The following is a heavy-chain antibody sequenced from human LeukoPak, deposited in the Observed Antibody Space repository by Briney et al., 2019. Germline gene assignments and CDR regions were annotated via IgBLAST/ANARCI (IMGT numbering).Heavy chain of an antibody. CDR3: AKDTPYYYYYYGMDV. V-gene: IGHV3-23*01. CDR1: GFSLSSYA. J-gene: IGHJ6*02. CDR2: ISGSGGST. Sequence: GGSLRLSCAASGFSLSSYAMSWVRQAPGKGLEWVSAISGSGGSTYYADSVKGRFTISRDNSKNTLYLQMNSLRAEDTAVYYCAKDTPYYYYYYGMDVWGQGTTVTVSS.